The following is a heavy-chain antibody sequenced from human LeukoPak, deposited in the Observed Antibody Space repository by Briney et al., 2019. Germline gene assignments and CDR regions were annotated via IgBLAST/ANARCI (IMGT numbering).Heavy chain of an antibody. D-gene: IGHD3-10*01. J-gene: IGHJ4*02. CDR3: VRSTSRLWFGENGDY. CDR2: INAGNGNT. V-gene: IGHV1-3*01. Sequence: ASVKVSCKASGYTFTSYAMHWVRQAPGQRLEWMGWINAGNGNTKYSQKFQGRVTITRDTSASTAYMELSSLRSEDTAVYYCVRSTSRLWFGENGDYWGQGTLVTVSS. CDR1: GYTFTSYA.